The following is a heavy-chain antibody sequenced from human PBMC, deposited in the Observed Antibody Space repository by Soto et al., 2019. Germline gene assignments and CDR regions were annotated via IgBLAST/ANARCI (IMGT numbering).Heavy chain of an antibody. V-gene: IGHV5-51*01. CDR1: GYSFTSFW. Sequence: GESLKISCKGSGYSFTSFWIGWVRQMPGKGLEWLGIIYPSDSDTRYSPSFQGQVTISVDQSISTAYLQWSSLKASDTAIYYCARSFYDFWSGFPVGDYWGQGTLVTVSS. J-gene: IGHJ4*02. D-gene: IGHD3-3*01. CDR3: ARSFYDFWSGFPVGDY. CDR2: IYPSDSDT.